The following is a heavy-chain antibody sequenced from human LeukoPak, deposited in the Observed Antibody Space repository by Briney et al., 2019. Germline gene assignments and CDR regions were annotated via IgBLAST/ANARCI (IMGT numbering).Heavy chain of an antibody. V-gene: IGHV4-4*07. Sequence: SETLSLTCTVSGYSISSGHYWGWIRQPAGKGLEWIGRIYTSGSTNYNPSLKSRVTMSVDTSKNQFSLKLSSVTAADTAVYYCASGSYYGYWGQGTLVTVSS. CDR2: IYTSGST. D-gene: IGHD1-26*01. J-gene: IGHJ4*02. CDR1: GYSISSGHY. CDR3: ASGSYYGY.